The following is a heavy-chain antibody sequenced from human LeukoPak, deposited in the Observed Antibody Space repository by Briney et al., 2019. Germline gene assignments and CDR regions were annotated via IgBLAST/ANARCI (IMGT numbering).Heavy chain of an antibody. D-gene: IGHD6-19*01. J-gene: IGHJ4*02. CDR2: IRSSGTTI. V-gene: IGHV3-11*04. Sequence: GGSLRLSCVASGFTFSDYYMSWIRQAPGKGLEWVSYIRSSGTTIHYTDSVKGRFTISRDNAKNSLYLQMNSLRAEDTSVYYCARDRGAVTDVFDYWGQGTLVTVSS. CDR1: GFTFSDYY. CDR3: ARDRGAVTDVFDY.